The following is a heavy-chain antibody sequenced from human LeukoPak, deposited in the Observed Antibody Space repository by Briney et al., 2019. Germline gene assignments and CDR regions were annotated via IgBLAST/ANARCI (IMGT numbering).Heavy chain of an antibody. Sequence: SETLSLTCSVSGGSISRSGYYWGWIRQPPGNGLEWIGNIYHSGSTYYSPSLKSRVTISVDTSKNQFSLKVNSVTAADTAVYYCHGSGGFYPFDYWGQGTLVTVSS. J-gene: IGHJ4*02. CDR1: GGSISRSGYY. V-gene: IGHV4-39*01. CDR3: HGSGGFYPFDY. CDR2: IYHSGST. D-gene: IGHD2-15*01.